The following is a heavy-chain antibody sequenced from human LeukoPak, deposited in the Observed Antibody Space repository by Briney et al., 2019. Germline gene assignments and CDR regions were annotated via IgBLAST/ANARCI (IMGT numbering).Heavy chain of an antibody. CDR2: ISYDGSNK. J-gene: IGHJ4*02. D-gene: IGHD2-15*01. CDR3: ARDRDIVVVVAASLDY. CDR1: GFTFSSYA. Sequence: GRSLRLSCAASGFTFSSYAMHWVRQAPGKGLEWVAVISYDGSNKYYADSVKGRFTISRGNSKNTLYLQMNSLRAEDTAVYYCARDRDIVVVVAASLDYWGQGTLVTVSS. V-gene: IGHV3-30-3*01.